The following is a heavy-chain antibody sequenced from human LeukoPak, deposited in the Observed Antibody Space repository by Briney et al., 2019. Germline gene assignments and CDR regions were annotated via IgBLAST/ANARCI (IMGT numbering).Heavy chain of an antibody. CDR2: IRYDGSNK. V-gene: IGHV3-30*02. CDR1: GFTFGSYG. Sequence: GGSLRLSCAASGFTFGSYGMHWVRQAPGKGLEWVAFIRYDGSNKYYADSVKGRFTISRDNSKNTLYLQMNSLRAEDTAVYYCAKDRRYCSSTSCRDYYYYMDVWGKGTTVTVSS. D-gene: IGHD2-2*01. J-gene: IGHJ6*03. CDR3: AKDRRYCSSTSCRDYYYYMDV.